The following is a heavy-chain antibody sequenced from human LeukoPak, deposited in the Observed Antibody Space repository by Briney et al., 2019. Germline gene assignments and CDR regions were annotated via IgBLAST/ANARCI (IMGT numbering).Heavy chain of an antibody. CDR1: GFTFSSYA. J-gene: IGHJ3*02. D-gene: IGHD2-15*01. Sequence: PGGSLRLSCAASGFTFSSYAMSWVRQAPGKGLEWVSAISGSGGSTYYADSVKGRFTISRDNSKNTLYLQMNSLRAEDTAVYYCAKDNRVVVVAATSGAFDIWGQGTMVTVSS. CDR2: ISGSGGST. CDR3: AKDNRVVVVAATSGAFDI. V-gene: IGHV3-23*01.